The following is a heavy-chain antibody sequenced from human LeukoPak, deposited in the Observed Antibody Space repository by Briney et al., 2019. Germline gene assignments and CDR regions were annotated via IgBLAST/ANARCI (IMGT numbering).Heavy chain of an antibody. CDR2: VFYSGST. CDR1: GGSITGYY. D-gene: IGHD2/OR15-2a*01. Sequence: PSETLSLTCTVSGGSITGYYWSWIRQPPGKGLEWIGYVFYSGSTNYNPSLKSRVTISLDTSKNRFSLNLSSVTAADTAVYYCARRSTSFSYAMDVWGQGTTVTVSS. V-gene: IGHV4-59*08. CDR3: ARRSTSFSYAMDV. J-gene: IGHJ6*02.